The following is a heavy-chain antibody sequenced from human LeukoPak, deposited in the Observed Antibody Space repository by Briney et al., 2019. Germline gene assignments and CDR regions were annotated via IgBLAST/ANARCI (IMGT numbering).Heavy chain of an antibody. Sequence: SETLSLTCIVSGGSIRSYYWGWIRQPPGKGLEWIGNTYNSGSTNYSPSLKSRVTISVDTSKNQFSLKLSSVTAADTAVFYCARGGDGYNYYFDYWGQGALVTVSS. CDR1: GGSIRSYY. D-gene: IGHD5-24*01. CDR3: ARGGDGYNYYFDY. CDR2: TYNSGST. V-gene: IGHV4-59*01. J-gene: IGHJ4*02.